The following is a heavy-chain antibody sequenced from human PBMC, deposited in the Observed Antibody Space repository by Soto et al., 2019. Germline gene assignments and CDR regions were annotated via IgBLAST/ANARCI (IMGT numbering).Heavy chain of an antibody. V-gene: IGHV4-34*01. CDR2: INHSGST. Sequence: QVQLQQWGAGLLKPSETLSLTCAVYGGSFSGHYWSWIRQPPGKGLEWIGEINHSGSTNYNPSLKSRVTISVDTSKNQFSLKLSSVTAADTAVYYCARVASLFRGSDYWGQGTLVTVSS. J-gene: IGHJ4*02. CDR3: ARVASLFRGSDY. CDR1: GGSFSGHY. D-gene: IGHD3-10*01.